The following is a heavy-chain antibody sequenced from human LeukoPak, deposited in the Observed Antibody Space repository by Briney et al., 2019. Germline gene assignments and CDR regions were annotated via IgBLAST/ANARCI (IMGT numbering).Heavy chain of an antibody. CDR2: IKTDGSEK. CDR3: ARDYTGYFP. CDR1: GFTISGHA. J-gene: IGHJ5*02. V-gene: IGHV3-7*03. Sequence: PGGSLRLSCVASGFTISGHAMSWVRQAPGRGLEWVANIKTDGSEKYYVDSVKGRFTISRDNAKNSLYLQMNSLRAEDTAVYYCARDYTGYFPWGQGTLVIVSS. D-gene: IGHD3-9*01.